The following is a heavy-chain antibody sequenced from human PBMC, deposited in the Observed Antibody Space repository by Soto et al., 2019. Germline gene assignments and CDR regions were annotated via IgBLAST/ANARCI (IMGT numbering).Heavy chain of an antibody. CDR3: ARDWGFAHQHSGMDV. Sequence: QPGGSLRLSCAASGFTFSSYAMHWVRQAPGKGLEWVAVISYDGSNKYYADSVKGRFTISRDNSKNTLYLQMNSLRAEDTAVYYCARDWGFAHQHSGMDVWGQGTTVTVSS. CDR2: ISYDGSNK. CDR1: GFTFSSYA. D-gene: IGHD3-16*01. J-gene: IGHJ6*02. V-gene: IGHV3-30-3*01.